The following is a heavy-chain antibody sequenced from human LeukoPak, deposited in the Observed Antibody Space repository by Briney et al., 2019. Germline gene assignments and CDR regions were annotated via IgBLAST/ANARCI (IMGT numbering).Heavy chain of an antibody. J-gene: IGHJ6*03. CDR2: IIPIFGTA. CDR3: ARAWASSWYDYYYYMDV. CDR1: GGTFSSYA. D-gene: IGHD6-13*01. V-gene: IGHV1-69*06. Sequence: SVKVSCKASGGTFSSYAISWVRQAPGQGLEWMGGIIPIFGTANYAQKFQGRVTITADKSTSTAYMELRSLRSDDTAVYYCARAWASSWYDYYYYMDVWGEGTTVTISS.